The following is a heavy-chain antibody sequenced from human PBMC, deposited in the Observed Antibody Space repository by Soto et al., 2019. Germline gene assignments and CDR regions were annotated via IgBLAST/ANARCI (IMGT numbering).Heavy chain of an antibody. D-gene: IGHD1-1*01. CDR3: ARGRYGDY. J-gene: IGHJ4*02. CDR1: GYTFTSYG. Sequence: QVHLVQSGAEEKKPGASVKVSCKGSGYTFTSYGITWVRQAPGQGLEWMGWISADNGNTDYAQRLQGRVTVTRDTSTRTADMELRSLRSDATAVYYCARGRYGDYWGQGALVPVSS. V-gene: IGHV1-18*01. CDR2: ISADNGNT.